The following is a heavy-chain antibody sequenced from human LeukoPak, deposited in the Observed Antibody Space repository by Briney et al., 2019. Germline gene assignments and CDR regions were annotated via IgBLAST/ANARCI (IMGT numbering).Heavy chain of an antibody. Sequence: GGSLRLSCAASGFIFSDYYMNWIRQAPGKGLEWVSSISSGSHYIYYADSVKGRFTISRDNAKNSLYLQMNSLRPEDTAVYFCARDRHVPGLYYYYMDVWGKGTTVTVSS. J-gene: IGHJ6*03. V-gene: IGHV3-21*01. CDR1: GFIFSDYY. D-gene: IGHD6-6*01. CDR3: ARDRHVPGLYYYYMDV. CDR2: ISSGSHYI.